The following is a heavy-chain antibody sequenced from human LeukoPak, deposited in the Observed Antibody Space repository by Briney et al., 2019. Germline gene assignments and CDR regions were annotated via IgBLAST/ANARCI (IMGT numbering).Heavy chain of an antibody. CDR2: IIPIFGTA. V-gene: IGHV1-69*13. J-gene: IGHJ4*02. D-gene: IGHD5-18*01. Sequence: SVKVSCKASGGTFRSYAISWVRQAPGQGLEWMGGIIPIFGTANYAQKFQGRVTITADESTSTAYMELTSLRSEDTAVYYCARDQGYRYGYGDFDYWGQGTLVTVSS. CDR3: ARDQGYRYGYGDFDY. CDR1: GGTFRSYA.